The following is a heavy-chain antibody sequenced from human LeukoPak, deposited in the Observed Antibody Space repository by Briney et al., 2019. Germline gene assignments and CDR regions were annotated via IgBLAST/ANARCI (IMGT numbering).Heavy chain of an antibody. J-gene: IGHJ5*02. CDR3: ARGSITIFGVVDNWFDP. D-gene: IGHD3-3*01. Sequence: GESLKISCKGSGYSFTSYWIGWVRQMPGKGLEWMGIIYPGDSDTRYSPSFQGQVTISADKSISTAYLQWSSLKASDTAMHYCARGSITIFGVVDNWFDPWGQGTLVTVSS. CDR1: GYSFTSYW. V-gene: IGHV5-51*01. CDR2: IYPGDSDT.